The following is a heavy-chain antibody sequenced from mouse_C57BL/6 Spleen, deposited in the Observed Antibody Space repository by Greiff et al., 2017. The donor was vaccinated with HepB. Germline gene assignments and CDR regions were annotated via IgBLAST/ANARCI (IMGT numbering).Heavy chain of an antibody. J-gene: IGHJ2*01. Sequence: QVQLQQSDAELVKPGASVKISCKVSGYTFTDHTIHWMKQRPEQGLEWIGYIYPRDGSTKYNEKFKGKATLTADNSSSTAYMQLTSLTSEDSAVYFCARKVLGYGNPFDYWGQGTTLTVSS. CDR2: IYPRDGST. V-gene: IGHV1-78*01. CDR1: GYTFTDHT. D-gene: IGHD2-10*02. CDR3: ARKVLGYGNPFDY.